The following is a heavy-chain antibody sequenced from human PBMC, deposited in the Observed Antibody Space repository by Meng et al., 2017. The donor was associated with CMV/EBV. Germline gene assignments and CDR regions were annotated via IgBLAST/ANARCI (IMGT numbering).Heavy chain of an antibody. D-gene: IGHD3-3*01. CDR1: GGSISSGDYC. CDR2: IYYSGST. J-gene: IGHJ4*02. V-gene: IGHV4-30-4*08. CDR3: ARDNRRGGVDY. Sequence: HEQLQESGPGPLYPLPALSLTCTVSGGSISSGDYCWSWIRQSPGKGLEWIGYIYYSGSTYYNPSLKSRVTISVDTSKNQFSLKLSSVTAADTAVYYCARDNRRGGVDYWGQGTLVTVSS.